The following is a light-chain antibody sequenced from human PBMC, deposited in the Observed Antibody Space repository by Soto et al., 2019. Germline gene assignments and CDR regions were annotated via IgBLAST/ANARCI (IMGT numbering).Light chain of an antibody. CDR2: SNY. CDR1: SSNIGTNS. J-gene: IGLJ1*01. V-gene: IGLV1-44*01. CDR3: SSYTSSNTLEV. Sequence: QSVLTQPPSASGTPGQRVTISCSGSSSNIGTNSVNWYQQVPGTAPKLLIHSNYQRPSGVPDRFSGSKSGTSASLAISGLQSEDEADYYCSSYTSSNTLEVFGVGTKLTVL.